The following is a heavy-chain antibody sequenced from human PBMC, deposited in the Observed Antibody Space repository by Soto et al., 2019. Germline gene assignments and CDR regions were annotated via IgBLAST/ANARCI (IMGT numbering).Heavy chain of an antibody. D-gene: IGHD3-22*01. J-gene: IGHJ4*02. CDR2: IYYSGST. Sequence: SETLSLTCTVSGGSISSYYWSWIRQPPGKGLEWIGYIYYSGSTNYNPSLKSRVTISVDTSKNQFSLKLSSVTAADTAVYYCARSGYYDSSGRFDYWGQGTLVTVAS. CDR1: GGSISSYY. CDR3: ARSGYYDSSGRFDY. V-gene: IGHV4-59*01.